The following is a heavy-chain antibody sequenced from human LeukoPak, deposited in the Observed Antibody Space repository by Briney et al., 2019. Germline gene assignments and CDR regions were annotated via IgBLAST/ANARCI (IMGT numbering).Heavy chain of an antibody. V-gene: IGHV4-59*01. Sequence: SETLSLTCTVSGGSINSYDWNWIRQPPGKGLEWIGDIYYSGSTNYNPSLKSRVTMSVDTSKKQFSLKLSSVTAADTSVYYCAREYYGSGGYAYFDHWCQGTLVTVS. CDR3: AREYYGSGGYAYFDH. J-gene: IGHJ4*02. CDR2: IYYSGST. CDR1: GGSINSYD. D-gene: IGHD3-22*01.